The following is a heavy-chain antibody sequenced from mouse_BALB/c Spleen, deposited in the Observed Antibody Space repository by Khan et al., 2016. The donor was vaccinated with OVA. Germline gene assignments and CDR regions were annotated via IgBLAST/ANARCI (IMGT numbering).Heavy chain of an antibody. V-gene: IGHV1-80*01. J-gene: IGHJ4*01. CDR2: IYPGDGDT. CDR1: GYAFSSYW. Sequence: QMQLEESGAELVRPGSSVKISCKASGYAFSSYWMNWVKQRPGQGLEWIGQIYPGDGDTNYNGKFKGKYTLTADKSSSTAYMQLSSLTSEDSAVYFCARHYVMDYWGQGTSVTVSS. CDR3: ARHYVMDY.